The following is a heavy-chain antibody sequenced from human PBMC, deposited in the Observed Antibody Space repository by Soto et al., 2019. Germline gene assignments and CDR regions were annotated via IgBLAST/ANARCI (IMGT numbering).Heavy chain of an antibody. CDR1: GGTFSTYT. J-gene: IGHJ4*02. CDR3: ARGLRTGYDFDY. D-gene: IGHD3-9*01. Sequence: ASVKVSCKASGGTFSTYTISWVRQAPGQGLEWMGWMNPNSGNTGYAQKFQGRVTMTRNTSISTAYMELSSLRSEDTAVYYCARGLRTGYDFDYWGQGTLVTVSS. V-gene: IGHV1-8*02. CDR2: MNPNSGNT.